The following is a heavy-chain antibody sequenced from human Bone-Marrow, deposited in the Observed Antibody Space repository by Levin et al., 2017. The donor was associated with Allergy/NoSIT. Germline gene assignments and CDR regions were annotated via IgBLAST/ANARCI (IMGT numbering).Heavy chain of an antibody. D-gene: IGHD6-19*01. V-gene: IGHV4-59*01. Sequence: SSETLSLTCTVSGGSISSYYWSWIRQPPGKGLEWIGYIYYSGSTNYNPSLTSPVTISVDTSKNQFSLKLSSVTAADTAVYDCARGMYSSGMGWFDPWGQGTLVTVSS. CDR2: IYYSGST. CDR3: ARGMYSSGMGWFDP. J-gene: IGHJ5*02. CDR1: GGSISSYY.